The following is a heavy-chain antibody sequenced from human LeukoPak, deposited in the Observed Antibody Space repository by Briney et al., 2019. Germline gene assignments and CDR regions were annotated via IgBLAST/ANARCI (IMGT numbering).Heavy chain of an antibody. CDR2: IYNSGNT. D-gene: IGHD6-13*01. J-gene: IGHJ4*02. V-gene: IGHV4-61*02. CDR3: ARDKQLVTGDFDY. CDR1: GASISSPYYY. Sequence: PSETLSLTCIVSGASISSPYYYWSWIRQPAGKGLEWIGRIYNSGNTNYNPSLESRVTISVDTSKNQFSLKLSSVTAADTAVYYCARDKQLVTGDFDYWGQGTLVTVSS.